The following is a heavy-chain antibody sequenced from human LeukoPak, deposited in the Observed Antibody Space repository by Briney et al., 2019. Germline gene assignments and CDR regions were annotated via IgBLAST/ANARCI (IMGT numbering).Heavy chain of an antibody. CDR3: AKDAQRGFDYSNSLEH. Sequence: PGTSLRLSCEASGFTFSHFAMHWVRQPPGKGLEWVAVIWYDATNQYHSVSVTGRFSISRDDFRKTVSLQMDVLRVEDTAVYYCAKDAQRGFDYSNSLEHWGQGSLVTVSS. CDR1: GFTFSHFA. CDR2: IWYDATNQ. D-gene: IGHD4-11*01. V-gene: IGHV3-33*06. J-gene: IGHJ5*02.